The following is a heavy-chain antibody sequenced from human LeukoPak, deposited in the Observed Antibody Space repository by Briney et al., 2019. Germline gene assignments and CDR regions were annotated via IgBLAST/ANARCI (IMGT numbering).Heavy chain of an antibody. D-gene: IGHD5-12*01. V-gene: IGHV3-30*18. Sequence: GGSLRLSCAASGFTFSSYAMHWVRQAPGKGLEWVAVMSYDGSDKHYADSVKGRFTISRDNSKNTLYLQLNTLRAEDTAVYYCAKGGLYSGYDPIDYWGQGTLVTVSS. CDR3: AKGGLYSGYDPIDY. J-gene: IGHJ4*02. CDR2: MSYDGSDK. CDR1: GFTFSSYA.